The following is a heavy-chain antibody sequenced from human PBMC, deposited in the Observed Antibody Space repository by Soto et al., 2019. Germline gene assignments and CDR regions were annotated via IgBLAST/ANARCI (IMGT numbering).Heavy chain of an antibody. Sequence: GGSLRLSCAASGFTFSSYWMSWVRQAPGKGLEWVANIKQDGSEKYYVDSVKGRFTISRDNAKNSLYLQMNSLRAEDTAVYYCARDRDDILTGYYLDYWGQGTLVTVSS. D-gene: IGHD3-9*01. V-gene: IGHV3-7*05. J-gene: IGHJ4*02. CDR2: IKQDGSEK. CDR1: GFTFSSYW. CDR3: ARDRDDILTGYYLDY.